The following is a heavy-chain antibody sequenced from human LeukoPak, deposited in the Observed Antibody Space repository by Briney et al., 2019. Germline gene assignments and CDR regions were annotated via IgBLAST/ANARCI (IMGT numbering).Heavy chain of an antibody. CDR1: GFTFSSYA. Sequence: PGGSLRLSCAASGFTFSSYAMHWVRQAPGKGLEWVAVISYDGSNKYYADSVKGRFTISRDNSKNTLYLQMNSLRAEDTAVYYCARARGVLLWFGEPTGDAFDIWGQGTMVTVSS. CDR3: ARARGVLLWFGEPTGDAFDI. CDR2: ISYDGSNK. D-gene: IGHD3-10*01. J-gene: IGHJ3*02. V-gene: IGHV3-30-3*01.